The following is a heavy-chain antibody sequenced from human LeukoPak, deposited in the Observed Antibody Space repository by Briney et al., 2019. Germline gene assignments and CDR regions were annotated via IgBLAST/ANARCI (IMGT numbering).Heavy chain of an antibody. D-gene: IGHD2-2*01. CDR1: GYTFTSYD. CDR3: ARAGGVVPAAIPYYYMDV. J-gene: IGHJ6*03. CDR2: MNPNSGNT. Sequence: ASVKVSCKASGYTFTSYDINWVRQATGQGLEWMGWMNPNSGNTGYAQKFQGRVTITRNTSISTAYMELSSLRSEDTAVYYCARAGGVVPAAIPYYYMDVWGKGTTVTVSS. V-gene: IGHV1-8*03.